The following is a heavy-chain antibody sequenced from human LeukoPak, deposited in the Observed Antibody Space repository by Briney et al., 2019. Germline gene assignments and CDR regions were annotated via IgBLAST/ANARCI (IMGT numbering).Heavy chain of an antibody. CDR1: GFTFSSYG. Sequence: PGRSLRLSCAASGFTFSSYGMHWVRQAPGKGLEWVAVIWYDGSNKYYADSVKGRFTISRDNSKNTLYLQMNSLRAEDTAVYYCARDPSLGVSPYYYYGMDVWGQGTTVTVSS. V-gene: IGHV3-33*01. D-gene: IGHD3-16*01. J-gene: IGHJ6*02. CDR2: IWYDGSNK. CDR3: ARDPSLGVSPYYYYGMDV.